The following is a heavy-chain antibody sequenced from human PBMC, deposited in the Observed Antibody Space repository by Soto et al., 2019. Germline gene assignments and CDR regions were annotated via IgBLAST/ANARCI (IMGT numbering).Heavy chain of an antibody. CDR2: ISYDGSNK. J-gene: IGHJ5*02. V-gene: IGHV3-30-3*01. CDR3: ARDKTPDSMAENWFDP. Sequence: QVQLAESGGGVVQPGRSLRLSCAASGFTFSSYAMHWVRQAPGKGLEWVAVISYDGSNKYYADSVKGRFTISRDNSKNTLYLQMNSLRAEDTAVYYCARDKTPDSMAENWFDPWGQGTLVTVSS. CDR1: GFTFSSYA. D-gene: IGHD3-10*01.